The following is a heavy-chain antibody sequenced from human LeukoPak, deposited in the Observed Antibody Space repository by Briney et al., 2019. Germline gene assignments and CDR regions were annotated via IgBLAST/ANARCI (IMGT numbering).Heavy chain of an antibody. D-gene: IGHD1-1*01. CDR3: ARVSWFPGTSYYYMDV. V-gene: IGHV4-4*07. CDR2: IYTSGST. CDR1: GGSINSYY. J-gene: IGHJ6*03. Sequence: SETLSLTCTVSGGSINSYYWSWIRQPAGKGLEWIGRIYTSGSTNYNPSLKSRVTISVDTSKIQFSLKLSSVTAADTAVYYCARVSWFPGTSYYYMDVWGKGTTVTVSS.